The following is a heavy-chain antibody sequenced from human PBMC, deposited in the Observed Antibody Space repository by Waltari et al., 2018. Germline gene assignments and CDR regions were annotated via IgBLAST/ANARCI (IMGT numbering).Heavy chain of an antibody. Sequence: QVQLQQWGTGLLKPSETLSLTCAVYGGSFRNYYWGWIRPAPGKGLEWIGDIPLSGDNNYNPSLKSRVTMSIDTSKNQFSLNLTSVTAADTALYYCACSEGYYRLDNWGRGILVTVSS. J-gene: IGHJ4*02. CDR1: GGSFRNYY. D-gene: IGHD1-26*01. V-gene: IGHV4-34*02. CDR3: ACSEGYYRLDN. CDR2: IPLSGDN.